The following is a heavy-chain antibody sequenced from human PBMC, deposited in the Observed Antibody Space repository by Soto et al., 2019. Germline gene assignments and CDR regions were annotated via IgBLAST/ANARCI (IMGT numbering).Heavy chain of an antibody. J-gene: IGHJ3*02. D-gene: IGHD3-22*01. CDR3: ARWAAARITMIVGVTKVAFDI. V-gene: IGHV4-34*01. CDR1: GGSFSGYY. Sequence: SETLSLTCAVYGGSFSGYYWSWIRQPPGKGLEWIGEINHSGSTNYNPSLKSRVTISVDTSKNQFSLKLSSVTAADTAVYYCARWAAARITMIVGVTKVAFDIWGQGTMVT. CDR2: INHSGST.